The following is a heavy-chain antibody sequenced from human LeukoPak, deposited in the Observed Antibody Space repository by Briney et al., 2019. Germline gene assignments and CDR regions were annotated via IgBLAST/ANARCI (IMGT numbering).Heavy chain of an antibody. CDR2: ISSSSSTI. CDR1: GFTFSSYS. Sequence: GGSLRLSCAASGFTFSSYSMNWVRQALGKGLEWVSYISSSSSTIYYADSVKGRFTISRDNAKNSLYLQMNSLRAEDTAVYYCARGVYHYDSSGYSIFDYWGQGTLVTVSS. CDR3: ARGVYHYDSSGYSIFDY. V-gene: IGHV3-48*04. J-gene: IGHJ4*02. D-gene: IGHD3-22*01.